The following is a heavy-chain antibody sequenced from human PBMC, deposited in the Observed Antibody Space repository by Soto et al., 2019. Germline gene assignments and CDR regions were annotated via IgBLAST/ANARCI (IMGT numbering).Heavy chain of an antibody. D-gene: IGHD3-10*01. J-gene: IGHJ6*02. CDR3: ARYLGEPRIPSKGMDV. CDR1: GGSISSGGYY. CDR2: IYYSGST. V-gene: IGHV4-31*03. Sequence: TLCLTCTVSGGSISSGGYYWSWIRQHPGKGLEWIGYIYYSGSTYYNPSLKSRVTISVDTSKNQFSLKLSSVTAADTAVYYCARYLGEPRIPSKGMDVWGHWTTVTV.